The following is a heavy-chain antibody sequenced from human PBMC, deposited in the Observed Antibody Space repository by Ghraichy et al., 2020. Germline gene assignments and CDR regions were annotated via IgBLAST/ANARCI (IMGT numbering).Heavy chain of an antibody. CDR1: GGSISTSSYY. CDR2: MRYSGSS. V-gene: IGHV4-39*01. D-gene: IGHD2-15*01. J-gene: IGHJ4*02. Sequence: SETLSLTCTVSGGSISTSSYYWGWIRQPPGKGLEWIGSMRYSGSSYYNPSLKSRVTISGDTSKNQFSLKLSSVTAADTAVYYYARAGSCSGGSCYLGPSDYWGQGTLVTVSS. CDR3: ARAGSCSGGSCYLGPSDY.